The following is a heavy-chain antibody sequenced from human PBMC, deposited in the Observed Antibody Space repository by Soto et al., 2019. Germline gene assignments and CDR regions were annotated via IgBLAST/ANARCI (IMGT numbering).Heavy chain of an antibody. D-gene: IGHD2-8*01. CDR3: ARDWYSHYCTNGVCYINDY. CDR1: GFTFSSYA. CDR2: ISYDGSNK. V-gene: IGHV3-30-3*01. J-gene: IGHJ4*02. Sequence: GGSLRLSCAASGFTFSSYAMHWARQAPGKGLEWVAVISYDGSNKYYADSVKGRFTISRDNSKNTLYLQMNSLRAEDTAVYYCARDWYSHYCTNGVCYINDYWGQGTLVTVSS.